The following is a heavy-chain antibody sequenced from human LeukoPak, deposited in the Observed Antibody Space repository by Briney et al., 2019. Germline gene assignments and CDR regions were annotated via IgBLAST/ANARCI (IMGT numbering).Heavy chain of an antibody. CDR2: IHTSGST. CDR3: ARGRYYYDSSARYFDY. D-gene: IGHD3-22*01. CDR1: GGSISSYY. J-gene: IGHJ4*02. Sequence: SETLSLTCTVSGGSISSYYWSWIRQPAGKGLEWIGRIHTSGSTNYSPSLKSRVTMSVDTSKNQFSLKLSSVTAADTAVYYCARGRYYYDSSARYFDYWGQGTLVTVSS. V-gene: IGHV4-4*07.